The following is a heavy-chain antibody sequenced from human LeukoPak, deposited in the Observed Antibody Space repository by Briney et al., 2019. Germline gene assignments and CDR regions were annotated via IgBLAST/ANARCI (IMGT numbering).Heavy chain of an antibody. J-gene: IGHJ5*02. D-gene: IGHD6-13*01. V-gene: IGHV4-59*12. CDR1: GGSISSYY. Sequence: SSETLSPTCTVSGGSISSYYWSWIRQPPGKGLEWIGYIYYSGSTNYNPSLKSRVTMSVDTSKNQFSLKLSSVTAADTAVYYCARDGAAAGIIPNWFDPWGQGTLVTVSS. CDR2: IYYSGST. CDR3: ARDGAAAGIIPNWFDP.